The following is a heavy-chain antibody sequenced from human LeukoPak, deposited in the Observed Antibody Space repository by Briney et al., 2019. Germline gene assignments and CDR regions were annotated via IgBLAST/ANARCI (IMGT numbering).Heavy chain of an antibody. CDR1: GFSFGTFW. CDR2: INQDGSVR. CDR3: ARDQNFYDTTGGGYFQH. Sequence: GGSLRLSCAASGFSFGTFWMSWVRQAPGRGLEWVAKINQDGSVRDYVDSVKGRFTISRDNANNFLHLQMNSLRADDAAVYYCARDQNFYDTTGGGYFQHWGQGTLVTVSS. D-gene: IGHD3-22*01. V-gene: IGHV3-7*01. J-gene: IGHJ1*01.